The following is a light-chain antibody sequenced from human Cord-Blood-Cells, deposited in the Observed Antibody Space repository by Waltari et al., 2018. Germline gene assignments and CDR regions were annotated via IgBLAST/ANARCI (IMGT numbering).Light chain of an antibody. CDR1: SSNIGSSS. V-gene: IGLV1-51*01. CDR3: GTWDSSLSAWV. Sequence: QSVLTPPPSVSAAPGQKVTISCSGSSSNIGSSSVSWYQHLPGTAPKLLIYDNNKRPSGIPDRFSGSKSGTSATLGITGLQTGDEADYYCGTWDSSLSAWVFGGGTKLTVL. CDR2: DNN. J-gene: IGLJ3*02.